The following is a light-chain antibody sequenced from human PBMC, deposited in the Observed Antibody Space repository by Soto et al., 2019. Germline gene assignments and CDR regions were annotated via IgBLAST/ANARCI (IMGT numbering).Light chain of an antibody. Sequence: QSVLTQPPSASGSPGQSVTISCTGTSSDVGGYDYVSWYQQHPDKAPKLMIYEVTKRPSGVPDRFSGSKSGNTASLTVSGLQAEDEADYYCSSYAASNKHVFGTGTKLTVL. CDR2: EVT. V-gene: IGLV2-8*01. CDR3: SSYAASNKHV. CDR1: SSDVGGYDY. J-gene: IGLJ1*01.